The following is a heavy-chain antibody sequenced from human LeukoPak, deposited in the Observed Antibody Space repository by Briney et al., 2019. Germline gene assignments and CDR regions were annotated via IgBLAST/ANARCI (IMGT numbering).Heavy chain of an antibody. CDR3: ARVGGSGWYQKLGFDP. CDR1: GYTFTSYD. V-gene: IGHV1-8*01. D-gene: IGHD6-19*01. J-gene: IGHJ5*02. CDR2: MNPNSGNT. Sequence: GASVKVSCKASGYTFTSYDINWVRQATGQGLEWMGWMNPNSGNTGYAQKFQGRVTMTRNTSISTAYMELSSLRSEDTAVYYCARVGGSGWYQKLGFDPWGQGTLVTVSS.